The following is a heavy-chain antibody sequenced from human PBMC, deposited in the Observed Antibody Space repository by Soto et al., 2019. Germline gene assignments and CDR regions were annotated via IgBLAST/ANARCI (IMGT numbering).Heavy chain of an antibody. CDR2: IKQDGSEK. Sequence: GGSLRLSCAASGFTFSSYWMSWVRQAPGKGLEWVANIKQDGSEKYYVDSVKGRFTISRDNAKNSLYLQMNSLRAEDTAVYYCARVPSMEWLLSNYYYGMDVWGQGTTVTVSS. V-gene: IGHV3-7*05. D-gene: IGHD3-3*01. CDR3: ARVPSMEWLLSNYYYGMDV. CDR1: GFTFSSYW. J-gene: IGHJ6*02.